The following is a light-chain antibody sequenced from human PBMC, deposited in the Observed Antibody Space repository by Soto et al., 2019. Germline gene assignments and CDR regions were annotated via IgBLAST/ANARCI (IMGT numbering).Light chain of an antibody. CDR1: QSVSSN. CDR2: GAS. CDR3: QHYNNWPT. J-gene: IGKJ1*01. V-gene: IGKV3-15*01. Sequence: EIVMTQSPATLSVSPGERATLSCRASQSVSSNLAWYQQKPGQAPRLLIYGASTRATGIPARFSGSGSGTEFTLTISSLQSEDFAVYYCQHYNNWPTFGQGTKVHIK.